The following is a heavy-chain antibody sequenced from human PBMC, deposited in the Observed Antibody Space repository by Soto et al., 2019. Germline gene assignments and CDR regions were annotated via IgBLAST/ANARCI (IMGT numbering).Heavy chain of an antibody. Sequence: SLTCTVSGGPISSYYWCWIRQPPGKGLEWIGYIYYSGSTNYNPSLKSRLTISVDTSKNQFSLKLSSVTAADTAVYYCARSDHYYYDSSGYWDYWGQATLVTVSS. CDR1: GGPISSYY. J-gene: IGHJ4*02. V-gene: IGHV4-59*08. CDR3: ARSDHYYYDSSGYWDY. CDR2: IYYSGST. D-gene: IGHD3-22*01.